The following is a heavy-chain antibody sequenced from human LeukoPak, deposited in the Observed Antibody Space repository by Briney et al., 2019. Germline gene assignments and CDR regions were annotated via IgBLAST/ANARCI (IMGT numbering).Heavy chain of an antibody. Sequence: GGSLRLSCAASGFTFSNYSMNWVRQAPGKGLEWVSSISTSGTYIDYADSVKGRFTISRGNAKNSLYLQLDSLRAEDTAVYYCARDLEDYNSGGYYLGYWGQGTLVTVSS. CDR1: GFTFSNYS. V-gene: IGHV3-21*01. J-gene: IGHJ4*02. D-gene: IGHD3-22*01. CDR3: ARDLEDYNSGGYYLGY. CDR2: ISTSGTYI.